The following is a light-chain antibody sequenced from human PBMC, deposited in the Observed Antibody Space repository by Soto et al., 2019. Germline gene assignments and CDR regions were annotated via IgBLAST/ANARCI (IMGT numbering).Light chain of an antibody. J-gene: IGKJ1*01. V-gene: IGKV3-20*01. CDR2: GAS. Sequence: EIVLTQSPGTLSLSPGERATLSCRASQSVSNNYLAWYQQKPGQAPRLLIYGASNRATGIPDRFTGSGSGTDFTLTISRLEPEDFAVYYCQQYHNSLWTFGQGTKVDNK. CDR1: QSVSNNY. CDR3: QQYHNSLWT.